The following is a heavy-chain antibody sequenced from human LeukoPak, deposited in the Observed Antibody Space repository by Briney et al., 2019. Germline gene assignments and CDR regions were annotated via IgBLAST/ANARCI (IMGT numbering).Heavy chain of an antibody. Sequence: GGSLRLSCAGSGFTFSSYAMAWVRQTPEKGLEWVAIISSSDGGTYYIDSVKGRFTISRDNSKNMLNLQMNSLRAEDTAVYYCAKVITGTTVFDYWGQGTLVTVSS. CDR2: ISSSDGGT. CDR1: GFTFSSYA. V-gene: IGHV3-23*01. D-gene: IGHD1-7*01. CDR3: AKVITGTTVFDY. J-gene: IGHJ4*02.